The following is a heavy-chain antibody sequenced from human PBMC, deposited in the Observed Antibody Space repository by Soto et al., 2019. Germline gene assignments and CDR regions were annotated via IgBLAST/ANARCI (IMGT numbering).Heavy chain of an antibody. J-gene: IGHJ5*02. CDR3: ARVPDR. D-gene: IGHD2-2*01. V-gene: IGHV4-30-2*01. CDR1: GGSIISGGYS. CDR2: IYHSGST. Sequence: TLSLTCAVFGGSIISGGYSWSWIRQPPGKGLEWIGYIYHSGSTYYNPSLKSRVTISVDRSKNQFSLKLSSVTAADTAVYYCARVPDRWGQGTLVTVSS.